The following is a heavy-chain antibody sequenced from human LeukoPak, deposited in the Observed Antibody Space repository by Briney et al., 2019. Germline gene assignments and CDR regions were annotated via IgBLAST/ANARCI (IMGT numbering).Heavy chain of an antibody. J-gene: IGHJ4*02. CDR2: ISGSGGST. Sequence: GGSLRLSCAASGFTFSNAWMSWVRQAPGKGLEWVSAISGSGGSTYYADSVKGRFTISRDNSKNTLYLQMNSLRAEDTAVYYCAMGYCSGGSCYAFDYWGQGTLVTVSS. CDR1: GFTFSNAW. D-gene: IGHD2-15*01. V-gene: IGHV3-23*01. CDR3: AMGYCSGGSCYAFDY.